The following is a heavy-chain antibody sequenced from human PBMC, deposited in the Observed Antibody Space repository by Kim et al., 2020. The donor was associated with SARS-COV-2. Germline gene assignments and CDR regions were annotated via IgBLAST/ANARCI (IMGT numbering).Heavy chain of an antibody. CDR3: TRGQPVYSSGWFAYYYYYGMDV. D-gene: IGHD6-19*01. V-gene: IGHV3-49*04. Sequence: GGSLRLSCTASGFTFGDYAMSWVRQAPGKGLEWVGFIRSKAYGGTTEYAASVKGRFTISRDDSKSIAYLQMNSLKTEDTAVYYCTRGQPVYSSGWFAYYYYYGMDVWGQGTTVTVSS. CDR2: IRSKAYGGTT. J-gene: IGHJ6*02. CDR1: GFTFGDYA.